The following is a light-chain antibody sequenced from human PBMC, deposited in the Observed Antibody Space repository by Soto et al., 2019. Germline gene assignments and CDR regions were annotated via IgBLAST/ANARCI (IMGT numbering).Light chain of an antibody. CDR2: EVN. V-gene: IGLV2-8*01. J-gene: IGLJ1*01. CDR1: SSDVGANNDY. Sequence: QSAPTQPPSASGSPGQSVTISCTGTSSDVGANNDYVSWYQQHPGKAPKLMIYEVNKRPPGVPDRFSGSKSGNTASLTVSGLQADDEADYYCSAYAGSDNFVFGTGTKLT. CDR3: SAYAGSDNFV.